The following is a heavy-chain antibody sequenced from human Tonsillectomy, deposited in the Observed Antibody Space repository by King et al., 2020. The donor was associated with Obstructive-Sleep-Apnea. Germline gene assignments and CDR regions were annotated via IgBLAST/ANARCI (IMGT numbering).Heavy chain of an antibody. D-gene: IGHD3-10*01. V-gene: IGHV3-15*01. CDR2: IKTKIDGGTT. CDR1: GFTFTNAW. Sequence: VQLVESGGGLVKPGGSLRLSCAASGFTFTNAWMSWVRQAPGKGLEWVGRIKTKIDGGTTAYAAPVKDRFTISRDDSKNPLYLQMNSLQTEDTAVYFCTTEYYWPYYFDYWGQGTLVTVSS. CDR3: TTEYYWPYYFDY. J-gene: IGHJ4*02.